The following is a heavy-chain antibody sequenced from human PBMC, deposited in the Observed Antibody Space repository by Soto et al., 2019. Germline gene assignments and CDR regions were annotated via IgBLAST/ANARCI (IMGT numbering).Heavy chain of an antibody. CDR3: ALVVYAPGGVGFDY. J-gene: IGHJ4*02. D-gene: IGHD2-8*02. CDR1: GGTFSSYA. CDR2: IIPIFGTA. V-gene: IGHV1-69*01. Sequence: QVQLVQSGAEVKKPGSSVKVSCKASGGTFSSYAISWVRQAPGQGLEWMGGIIPIFGTANYAQKFQGRVTITADESTSTAYMELSSLRSEDTVVYYCALVVYAPGGVGFDYWGQGPLVTVSS.